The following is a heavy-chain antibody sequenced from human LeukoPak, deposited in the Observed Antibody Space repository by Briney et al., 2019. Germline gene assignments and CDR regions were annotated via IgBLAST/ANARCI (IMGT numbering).Heavy chain of an antibody. CDR1: GFTFSNAW. Sequence: GGSLRLSCVASGFTFSNAWMSWVRRAPGKGLVWVANIKQDGSAKNYVDSVKGRFSISRDNAKNSLYLPMNSLRAEDSAVYYCARDRAYSSFDYWGQGTLVTVSS. V-gene: IGHV3-7*01. J-gene: IGHJ4*02. D-gene: IGHD6-13*01. CDR2: IKQDGSAK. CDR3: ARDRAYSSFDY.